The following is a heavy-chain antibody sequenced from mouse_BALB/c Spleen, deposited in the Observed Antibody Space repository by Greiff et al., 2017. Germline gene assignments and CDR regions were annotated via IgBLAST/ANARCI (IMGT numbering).Heavy chain of an antibody. CDR3: ARGARFAY. CDR1: GFTFSSYA. V-gene: IGHV5-9-4*01. Sequence: EVMLVESGGGLVKPGGSLKLSCAASGFTFSSYAMSWVRQSPEKRLEWVAEISSGGSYTYYPDTVTGRFTISRDNAKNTLYLEMSSLRSEDTAMYYCARGARFAYWGQGTLVTVSA. J-gene: IGHJ3*01. CDR2: ISSGGSYT.